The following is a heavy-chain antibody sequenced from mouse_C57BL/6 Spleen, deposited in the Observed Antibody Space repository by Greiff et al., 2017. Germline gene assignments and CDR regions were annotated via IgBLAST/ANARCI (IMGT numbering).Heavy chain of an antibody. CDR1: GYTFTSYW. J-gene: IGHJ3*01. V-gene: IGHV1-5*01. D-gene: IGHD2-2*01. Sequence: VQLQQSGTVLARPGASVKMSCKTSGYTFTSYWMHWVKQRPGQGLEWIGAIYPGNSDTSYNQKFKGKAKLTAVTSASTAYMELSSLTNEDSAVYYGTRSYAYGWFAYWGQGTLVTVSA. CDR2: IYPGNSDT. CDR3: TRSYAYGWFAY.